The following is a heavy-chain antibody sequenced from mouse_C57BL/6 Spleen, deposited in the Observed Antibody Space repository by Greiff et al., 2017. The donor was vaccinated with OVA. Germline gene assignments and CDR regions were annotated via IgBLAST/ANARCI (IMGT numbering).Heavy chain of an antibody. V-gene: IGHV1-82*01. D-gene: IGHD4-1*01. Sequence: VQLVESGPELVKPGASVKISCKASGYAFSSSWMNWVKQRPGKGLEWIGRIYPGDGDTNYNGKFKGKATLTADKSSSTAYMQLSSLTSEDSAVYFCATGTGLYYAMDYWGQGTSVTVSS. CDR3: ATGTGLYYAMDY. J-gene: IGHJ4*01. CDR2: IYPGDGDT. CDR1: GYAFSSSW.